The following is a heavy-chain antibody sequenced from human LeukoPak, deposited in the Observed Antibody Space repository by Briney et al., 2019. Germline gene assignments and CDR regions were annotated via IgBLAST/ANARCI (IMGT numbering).Heavy chain of an antibody. J-gene: IGHJ4*02. CDR3: TSKYSSSWYGEFDY. CDR2: IRSKANSYAT. CDR1: GFTFSGSA. Sequence: PGGSLRLSCAASGFTFSGSAMHWVRQASGKGLEWVGRIRSKANSYATAYAASVKGRFTISRDDSKNTAYLQMNSLKTEDTAVYYCTSKYSSSWYGEFDYWGQGTLVTVSS. V-gene: IGHV3-73*01. D-gene: IGHD6-13*01.